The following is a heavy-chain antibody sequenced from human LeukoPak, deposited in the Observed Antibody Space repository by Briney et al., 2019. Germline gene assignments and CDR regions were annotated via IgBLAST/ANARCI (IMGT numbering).Heavy chain of an antibody. V-gene: IGHV1-69*05. D-gene: IGHD4-23*01. CDR2: IIPIFGTA. Sequence: SVKVSCKASGGTFSSYAISWVRQAPGQGLEWMGGIIPIFGTANYAQKFQGRVTITTDESTSTAYMELSSLRSEDTAVYYCAKEVLAVTVVTRGFDSWGQGTLVTVSS. CDR3: AKEVLAVTVVTRGFDS. CDR1: GGTFSSYA. J-gene: IGHJ4*02.